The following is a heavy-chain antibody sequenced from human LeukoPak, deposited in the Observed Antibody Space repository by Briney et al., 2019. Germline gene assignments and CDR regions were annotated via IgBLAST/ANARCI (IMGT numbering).Heavy chain of an antibody. CDR3: AKGGIVGAITIDY. Sequence: GGSLRLSCAASGFTFSSYSMNWVRQAPGKGLEWVSSISSGSSYIYYADSVKDRFTISRDNAKNSLHLQMNSLRTEDTALYYCAKGGIVGAITIDYWGQGTLVTVSS. CDR1: GFTFSSYS. D-gene: IGHD1-26*01. CDR2: ISSGSSYI. V-gene: IGHV3-21*04. J-gene: IGHJ4*02.